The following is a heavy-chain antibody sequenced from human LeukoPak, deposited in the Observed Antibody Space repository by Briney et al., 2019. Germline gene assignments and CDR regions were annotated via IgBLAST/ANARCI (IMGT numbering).Heavy chain of an antibody. CDR1: GYSISSGYY. Sequence: PSETLSLTCTVSGYSISSGYYWSWIRQPPGKGLEWIGEINHSGSTNYNPSLKSRVTISVDTSKNQFSLKLSSVTAADTAVYYCASLRVGSSFGYQYYIDVWGKGTTVTVSS. J-gene: IGHJ6*03. CDR2: INHSGST. V-gene: IGHV4-38-2*02. CDR3: ASLRVGSSFGYQYYIDV. D-gene: IGHD6-13*01.